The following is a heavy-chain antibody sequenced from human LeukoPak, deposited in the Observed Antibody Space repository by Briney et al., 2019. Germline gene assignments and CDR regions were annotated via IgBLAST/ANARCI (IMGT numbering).Heavy chain of an antibody. CDR3: AKEQGWFGECSTY. D-gene: IGHD3-10*01. Sequence: GGSLSLSCAASGFTFSSYAMSWVRQAPGKGLEWVSAIGGNGGSTYYAESVKGRFTISRDNSKNTLYLQMDSLRADDTALYYCAKEQGWFGECSTYWGQGTLVTVSS. J-gene: IGHJ4*02. V-gene: IGHV3-23*01. CDR2: IGGNGGST. CDR1: GFTFSSYA.